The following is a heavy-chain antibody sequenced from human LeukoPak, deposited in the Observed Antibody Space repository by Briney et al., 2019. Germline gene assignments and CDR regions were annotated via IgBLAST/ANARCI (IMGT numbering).Heavy chain of an antibody. CDR1: GYTFTSDD. Sequence: GASVKVSCKASGYTFTSDDINWVRQATGQGLEWMGWMNPKSGNTGYAQKFQGRVTMTRNTSISTAYMELSSLRFEDTAVYYCAKDKRAAVGTALDYWGQGTLVTVSS. CDR2: MNPKSGNT. D-gene: IGHD6-13*01. CDR3: AKDKRAAVGTALDY. J-gene: IGHJ4*02. V-gene: IGHV1-8*01.